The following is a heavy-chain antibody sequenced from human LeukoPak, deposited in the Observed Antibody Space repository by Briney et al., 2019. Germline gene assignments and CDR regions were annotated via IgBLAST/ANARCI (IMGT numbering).Heavy chain of an antibody. V-gene: IGHV3-20*01. Sequence: GGSLRLSCAASGFTFDDYGMSWVRQAPGKGLEWVSGINWNGGSTGYADSVKGRFTISRDNAKNSLYLQMNSLRAEDTALYHCAREGMDSSWRWFDPWGQGTLVTVSS. J-gene: IGHJ5*02. CDR3: AREGMDSSWRWFDP. D-gene: IGHD6-13*01. CDR1: GFTFDDYG. CDR2: INWNGGST.